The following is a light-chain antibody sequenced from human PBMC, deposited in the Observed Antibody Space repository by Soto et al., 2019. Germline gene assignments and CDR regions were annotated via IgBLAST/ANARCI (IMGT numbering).Light chain of an antibody. CDR3: CSLTTSHTYV. V-gene: IGLV2-14*03. CDR2: HVT. CDR1: SSDIGHYDY. J-gene: IGLJ1*01. Sequence: QSVLTQPASVSGSPGQSITISFTGTSSDIGHYDYVSWYQQHPGKDPKLMIYHVTYRPSGVSNRYSGSNSGNSSSLTSSGLQADDEAYYYCCSLTTSHTYVCGSGTKLTVL.